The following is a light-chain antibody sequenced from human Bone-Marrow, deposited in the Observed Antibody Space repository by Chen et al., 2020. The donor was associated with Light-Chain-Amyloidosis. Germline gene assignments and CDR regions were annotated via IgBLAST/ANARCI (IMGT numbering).Light chain of an antibody. CDR1: DLPTKY. Sequence: SYELTQPPSVSVSPGQTARITCSGDDLPTKYAYWYQQKPGQAPVLVIHRDTERPSGISERFSGSSSGTTATLTISGGQAEDEAEYHGQSADSSGSYEVIFGGGTKLTVL. CDR2: RDT. CDR3: QSADSSGSYEVI. V-gene: IGLV3-25*03. J-gene: IGLJ2*01.